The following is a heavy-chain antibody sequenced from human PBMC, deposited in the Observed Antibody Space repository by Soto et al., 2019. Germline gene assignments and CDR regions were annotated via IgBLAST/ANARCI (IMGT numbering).Heavy chain of an antibody. D-gene: IGHD3-10*01. CDR1: GFTFSSYW. V-gene: IGHV3-7*05. Sequence: GGSLRLSCAASGFTFSSYWMSWVRQAPGKGLEWVANIKQDGSEKYYVDSVKGRFTIYRDNAKNSLYLQMNSLRAEDTAVYYCARDGWTVRGVPLDWGQGTLVTVSS. CDR3: ARDGWTVRGVPLD. CDR2: IKQDGSEK. J-gene: IGHJ4*02.